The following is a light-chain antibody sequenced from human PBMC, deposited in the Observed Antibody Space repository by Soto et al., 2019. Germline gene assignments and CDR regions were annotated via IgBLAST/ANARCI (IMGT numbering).Light chain of an antibody. V-gene: IGKV3D-15*01. J-gene: IGKJ1*01. CDR3: QHYNSYSEA. CDR1: QSVSYY. CDR2: DAS. Sequence: EIVLTHSPGTLSLSPVERATLSFSASQSVSYYLAWYQQKPGQAPRLLIYDASNRATGIPDRFSGSGSGTEFTLTISSLQPDDFATYYCQHYNSYSEAFGQGTKVDIK.